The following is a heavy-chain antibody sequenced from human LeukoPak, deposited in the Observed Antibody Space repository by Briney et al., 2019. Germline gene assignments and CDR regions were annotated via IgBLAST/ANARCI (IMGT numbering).Heavy chain of an antibody. Sequence: TGRSLRLSCAASGFTFDDYAMHWVRQAPGKGLEWVSGISWNSGSIGYADSVKGRFTISRDNAKNSLYLQMNSLRAEDTALYYCAKGNLYDTGAFDIWGQGTMVTVSS. D-gene: IGHD3-16*01. J-gene: IGHJ3*02. CDR3: AKGNLYDTGAFDI. CDR2: ISWNSGSI. V-gene: IGHV3-9*01. CDR1: GFTFDDYA.